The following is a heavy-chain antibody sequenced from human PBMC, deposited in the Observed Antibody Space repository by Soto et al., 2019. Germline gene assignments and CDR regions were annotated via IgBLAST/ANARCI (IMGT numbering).Heavy chain of an antibody. Sequence: EVQLLESGGGLVQPGGSLRLSCAASAFTFSNYAMNWVRQAPGKGLEWVSVISGSGGSASYADSVQGRFTISRDNSKNTLYLQMNSLRAEDTAIYYCVREDSAWDSRGSFDFWGRGTMVTVS. D-gene: IGHD6-19*01. V-gene: IGHV3-23*01. CDR3: VREDSAWDSRGSFDF. CDR1: AFTFSNYA. J-gene: IGHJ3*01. CDR2: ISGSGGSA.